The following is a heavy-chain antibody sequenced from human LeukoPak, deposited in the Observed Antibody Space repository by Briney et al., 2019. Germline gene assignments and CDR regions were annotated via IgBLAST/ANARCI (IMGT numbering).Heavy chain of an antibody. CDR2: IYSGGST. CDR3: ARDNYYGAFDI. Sequence: GRSLRLSCAASGFTVSSNYMSWVRQAPGKGLEWVSVIYSGGSTYYAVSVKGRFTISIDNSRNTLYLQMNSLRAEDTAVYYCARDNYYGAFDIWGQGTMVTVSS. CDR1: GFTVSSNY. J-gene: IGHJ3*02. V-gene: IGHV3-53*01. D-gene: IGHD1-26*01.